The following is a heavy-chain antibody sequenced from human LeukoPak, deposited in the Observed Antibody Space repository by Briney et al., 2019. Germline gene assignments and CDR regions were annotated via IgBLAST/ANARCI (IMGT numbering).Heavy chain of an antibody. D-gene: IGHD6-13*01. J-gene: IGHJ4*02. Sequence: PSETLSLTCTVSGGSISSYYWSWIRQPPGQGLEWIGYIYYSGSTNYNPSLNRRVTISVDTSKNQFSLKLRSVTAADTAMYYCARDPAAAYFDYWGEGTLVTVSS. CDR1: GGSISSYY. V-gene: IGHV4-59*01. CDR2: IYYSGST. CDR3: ARDPAAAYFDY.